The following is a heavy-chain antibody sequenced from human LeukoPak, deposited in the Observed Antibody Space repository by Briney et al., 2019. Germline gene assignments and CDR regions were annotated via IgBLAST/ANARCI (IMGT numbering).Heavy chain of an antibody. CDR1: GFTFSSYA. V-gene: IGHV3-23*01. J-gene: IGHJ4*02. D-gene: IGHD3-10*01. CDR3: AKDSGWD. CDR2: ISGSVGIT. Sequence: GGSLRLSCAASGFTFSSYAVSWVRQAPGKGLEGVSRISGSVGITYYADSVKGRFTISRDNSKDTLYLQMTGLKVEDTAVYYCAKDSGWDWGQGTLVTVSS.